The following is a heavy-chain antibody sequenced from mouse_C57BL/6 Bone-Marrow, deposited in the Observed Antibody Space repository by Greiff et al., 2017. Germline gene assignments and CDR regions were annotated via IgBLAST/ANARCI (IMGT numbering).Heavy chain of an antibody. V-gene: IGHV14-4*01. CDR3: TIYYGRSPRY. Sequence: EVKLMESGAELVRPGASVKLSCTASGFNIKDDYMHWVKQRPEQGLEWIGWLDPENGDTDYASMFQGKATITADTSSHTAYLQLSSLQAEDTAGYYGTIYYGRSPRYGGQGTLVTVSA. D-gene: IGHD1-1*01. J-gene: IGHJ3*01. CDR2: LDPENGDT. CDR1: GFNIKDDY.